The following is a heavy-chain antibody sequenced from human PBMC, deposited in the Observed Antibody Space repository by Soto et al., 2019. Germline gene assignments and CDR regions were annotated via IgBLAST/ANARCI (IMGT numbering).Heavy chain of an antibody. D-gene: IGHD2-2*01. CDR3: ARVVPGAEAWFGP. J-gene: IGHJ5*02. Sequence: ASVKVSRTTSGYTFSNYGITWVRQAPGQPLEWLGWISLYSDGTNYAQKFQGRVSMTTDTSTTTAYMELRSLRSDDTAVYYCARVVPGAEAWFGPWGQGTLVTVSS. V-gene: IGHV1-18*01. CDR1: GYTFSNYG. CDR2: ISLYSDGT.